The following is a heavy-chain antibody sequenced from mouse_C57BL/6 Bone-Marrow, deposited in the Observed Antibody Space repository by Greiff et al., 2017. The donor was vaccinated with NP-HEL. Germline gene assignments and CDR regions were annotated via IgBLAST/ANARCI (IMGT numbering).Heavy chain of an antibody. Sequence: VQLVESGPELVKPGASVKISCKASGYTFSTSWMNWMKQRPGKGLEWLGRIYPGDGDTHYSGNFEGKASLTADKSSNSAYMQLSSLTSEDSAVYFGARGESWGAFFDYGGQGTTLTVSA. D-gene: IGHD6-1*01. J-gene: IGHJ2*01. CDR1: GYTFSTSW. V-gene: IGHV1-82*01. CDR2: IYPGDGDT. CDR3: ARGESWGAFFDY.